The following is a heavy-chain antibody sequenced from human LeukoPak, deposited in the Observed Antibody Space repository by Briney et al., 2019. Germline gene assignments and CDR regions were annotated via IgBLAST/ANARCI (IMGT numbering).Heavy chain of an antibody. V-gene: IGHV3-30*04. J-gene: IGHJ4*02. CDR3: ARMHFDNWNDGLDY. D-gene: IGHD1-20*01. Sequence: PGGSLRLSCAASGFTFSSYAMHWVRQAPGKGLEWVAVISYDGSNKYYADSVKGRFTISRDNSKNTLYLQMNSLRAEDTAVYYCARMHFDNWNDGLDYWGQGTLVTVSS. CDR1: GFTFSSYA. CDR2: ISYDGSNK.